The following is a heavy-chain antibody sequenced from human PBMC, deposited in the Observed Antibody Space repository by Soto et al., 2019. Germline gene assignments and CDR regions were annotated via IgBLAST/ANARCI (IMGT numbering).Heavy chain of an antibody. CDR3: ARDDDGRYPSNNFDM. CDR2: ISSTSRFI. Sequence: GGSLRLSCAASGFTFSSCEMNWVRQAPGKGLEWVSYISSTSRFIYYADSVLGRFTISRDNAKSTLHLQMTGLTAADTAVYYCARDDDGRYPSNNFDMWGQGTMVTVSS. J-gene: IGHJ3*02. V-gene: IGHV3-48*03. CDR1: GFTFSSCE. D-gene: IGHD3-16*02.